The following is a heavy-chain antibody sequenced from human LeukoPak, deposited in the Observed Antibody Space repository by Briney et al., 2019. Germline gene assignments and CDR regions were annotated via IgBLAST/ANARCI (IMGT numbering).Heavy chain of an antibody. D-gene: IGHD3-22*01. CDR2: INGDGSST. J-gene: IGHJ3*02. Sequence: PGGSLRLSCAASGFTFSTFAMIWVRQPPGKGLVWVSRINGDGSSTSHTDSVKGRFTLSRDNAKNTLSLQMHSLRAEHTAVYYCARGSTMNRNALDMWGPGTMVTVSS. V-gene: IGHV3-74*01. CDR3: ARGSTMNRNALDM. CDR1: GFTFSTFA.